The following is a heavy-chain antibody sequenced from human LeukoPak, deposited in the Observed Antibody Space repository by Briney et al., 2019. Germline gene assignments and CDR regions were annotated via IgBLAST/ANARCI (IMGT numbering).Heavy chain of an antibody. CDR2: ISSSGSTI. CDR3: AGVVDTAMVDGELEGC. CDR1: GFTFSSYE. D-gene: IGHD5-18*01. V-gene: IGHV3-48*03. J-gene: IGHJ4*02. Sequence: GGSLRLSCAASGFTFSSYEMNWIRQAPGKGLEWVSYISSSGSTIYYADSVKGRFTISRDNAKNSLYLQMNSLRAEHTAVYYCAGVVDTAMVDGELEGCWGQGTLVTVSS.